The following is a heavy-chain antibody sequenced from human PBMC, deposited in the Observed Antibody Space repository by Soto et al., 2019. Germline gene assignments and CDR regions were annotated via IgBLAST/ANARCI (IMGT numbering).Heavy chain of an antibody. CDR2: FIPIFGTT. J-gene: IGHJ4*02. CDR1: GGTFSSYA. CDR3: ERDSTAIPGAFEY. Sequence: QVQLVQSGAEVKKPGSSVKVSCKASGGTFSSYAISWVRQAPGQGLEWMGGFIPIFGTTNYAQKFQGRVTINADECTSTAYIELSSLRSDDTAVYYCERDSTAIPGAFEYWGQGTLVTFSS. V-gene: IGHV1-69*12. D-gene: IGHD2-2*02.